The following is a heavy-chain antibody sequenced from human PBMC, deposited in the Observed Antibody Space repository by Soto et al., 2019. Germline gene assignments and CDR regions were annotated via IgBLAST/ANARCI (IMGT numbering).Heavy chain of an antibody. CDR2: IYYSGAT. CDR1: GGSIRSSNYY. CDR3: ASLQVPGNFDY. Sequence: QLQLQESGPGLVKPSETLSLTCTVSGGSIRSSNYYWAWVRQPPGKGLEWIANIYYSGATYFHPSIRNRLTVSVATSKTQFSLKLSSLTAADTAMYYCASLQVPGNFDYWGQGTLVTVSS. D-gene: IGHD6-13*01. V-gene: IGHV4-39*01. J-gene: IGHJ4*02.